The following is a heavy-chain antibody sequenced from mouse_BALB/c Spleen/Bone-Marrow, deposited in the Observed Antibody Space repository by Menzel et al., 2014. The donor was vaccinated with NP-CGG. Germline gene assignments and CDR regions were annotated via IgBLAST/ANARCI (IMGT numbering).Heavy chain of an antibody. Sequence: EVQGVESGGGLVQPGGSRKLSCAASGFTFSSLGMHWVRQAPEKGLEWVAYISSGSSTIYYADTVKGRFTISRDNPKNTLFLQMTSLRSEDTAMYYCARTTYYAMDYWGQGTSVTVSS. V-gene: IGHV5-17*02. CDR1: GFTFSSLG. D-gene: IGHD2-12*01. CDR2: ISSGSSTI. J-gene: IGHJ4*01. CDR3: ARTTYYAMDY.